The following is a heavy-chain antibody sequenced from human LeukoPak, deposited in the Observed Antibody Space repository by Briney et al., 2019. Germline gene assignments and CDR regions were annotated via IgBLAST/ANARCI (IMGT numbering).Heavy chain of an antibody. J-gene: IGHJ4*02. V-gene: IGHV4-38-2*01. D-gene: IGHD3/OR15-3a*01. Sequence: SETLSLTCAVSGYSISSGYYWGWIRQPPGKGLEWIGSIYHSGSTYYNPSLKSRVTISVDTSKNQFSLKLSSVTAADTAVYHCARRDFWRRTDFDYWGQGTLVTVSS. CDR2: IYHSGST. CDR3: ARRDFWRRTDFDY. CDR1: GYSISSGYY.